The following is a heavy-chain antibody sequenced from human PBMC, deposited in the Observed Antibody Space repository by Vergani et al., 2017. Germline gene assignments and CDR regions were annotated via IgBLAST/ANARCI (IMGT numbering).Heavy chain of an antibody. CDR2: IYDRGTT. CDR1: GGSISSYY. D-gene: IGHD2-15*01. J-gene: IGHJ2*01. Sequence: QVQLQESGPGLVKPSETLSLTCTVSGGSISSYYWSWIRQPPGKGLEWIANIYDRGTTNYNPSVNSRFTISVDTSKNQFSLKLSSVTAADTAVYYCAKVAVGTGWYFDLWGRGTLVTVSS. V-gene: IGHV4-59*01. CDR3: AKVAVGTGWYFDL.